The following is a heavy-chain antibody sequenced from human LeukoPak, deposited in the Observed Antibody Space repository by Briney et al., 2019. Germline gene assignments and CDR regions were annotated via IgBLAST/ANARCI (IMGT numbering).Heavy chain of an antibody. CDR2: ISAYNGNT. Sequence: ASVKVSCKASGYTFTSYGISWVRQAPGQGLEWMGWISAYNGNTNYAQKFQGRVTITADKSTSTAYMELSSLRSEDTAVYYCARAGTRGSYCSSTSCYQVHAFDIWGQGTMATVSS. D-gene: IGHD2-2*01. CDR3: ARAGTRGSYCSSTSCYQVHAFDI. J-gene: IGHJ3*02. V-gene: IGHV1-18*01. CDR1: GYTFTSYG.